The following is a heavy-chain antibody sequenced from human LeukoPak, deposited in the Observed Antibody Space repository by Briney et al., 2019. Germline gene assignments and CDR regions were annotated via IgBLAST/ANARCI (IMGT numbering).Heavy chain of an antibody. V-gene: IGHV3-23*01. J-gene: IGHJ6*02. D-gene: IGHD3-22*01. CDR1: GFTFSSYA. CDR2: FSGSGGST. Sequence: GGSLRLSCAASGFTFSSYAMSWVRQAPGKGLEGVSAFSGSGGSTYYADSVKGRFTISRDNSKNTMYLQMNSLRAEDTAVYYCAKVAESSYYYDSSGYYYGMDVWGQGTTVTVSS. CDR3: AKVAESSYYYDSSGYYYGMDV.